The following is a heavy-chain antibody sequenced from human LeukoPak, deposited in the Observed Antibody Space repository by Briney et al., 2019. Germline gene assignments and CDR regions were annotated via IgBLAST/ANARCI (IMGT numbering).Heavy chain of an antibody. V-gene: IGHV1-69*13. D-gene: IGHD4-17*01. CDR1: GGTFSSYA. Sequence: ASVKVSCKASGGTFSSYAISWVRQAPGQGLEWMGGIIPIFGTANYAQKFQGRVTITADESTNTAYMELSSLRSEDTAVYYCARVRYTVTTTDVRFDPWGQGTLVTVSS. J-gene: IGHJ5*02. CDR2: IIPIFGTA. CDR3: ARVRYTVTTTDVRFDP.